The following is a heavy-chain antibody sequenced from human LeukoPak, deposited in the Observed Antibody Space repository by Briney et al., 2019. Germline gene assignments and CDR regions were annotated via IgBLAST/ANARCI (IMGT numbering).Heavy chain of an antibody. J-gene: IGHJ4*02. V-gene: IGHV3-30*18. CDR3: AKAKVVATIIPRESFDY. D-gene: IGHD5-12*01. CDR1: GFTFSSYG. CDR2: ISYDGSNK. Sequence: GGSLRLSCAASGFTFSSYGMHWVRQAPGKGLEWVAVISYDGSNKYYADSVKGRFTISRDNSKNTLYLQMNSLRAEDTAVYYCAKAKVVATIIPRESFDYWGQGTLVTVSS.